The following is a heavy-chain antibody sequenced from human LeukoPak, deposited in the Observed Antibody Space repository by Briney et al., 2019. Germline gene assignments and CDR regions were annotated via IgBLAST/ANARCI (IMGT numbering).Heavy chain of an antibody. CDR2: ISGSRSYT. J-gene: IGHJ5*02. CDR3: ARSAVTYSPNWFDP. D-gene: IGHD4-17*01. V-gene: IGHV3-21*05. Sequence: PGGSLRLSCAASGFTFSNYGMHWVRQAPGKGLEWVSYISGSRSYTNYADSVKGRFTISRDNAKNSLYLQMNSLRADDTAVYYCARSAVTYSPNWFDPWGQGTLVTVSS. CDR1: GFTFSNYG.